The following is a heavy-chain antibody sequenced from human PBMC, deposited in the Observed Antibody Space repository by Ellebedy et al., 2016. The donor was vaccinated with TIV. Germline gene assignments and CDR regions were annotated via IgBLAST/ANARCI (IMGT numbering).Heavy chain of an antibody. V-gene: IGHV1-18*04. J-gene: IGHJ4*02. CDR3: TREDSSSSGGGFDH. CDR1: GYTFTTYG. CDR2: ISAYNGNT. D-gene: IGHD6-6*01. Sequence: ASVKVSCKASGYTFTTYGISWVRQAPGQGLEWMGWISAYNGNTNYAQKLQGRVTMTTDTSTSTAYMELRSLRSDDTAVYYCTREDSSSSGGGFDHWGQGTLVTVSS.